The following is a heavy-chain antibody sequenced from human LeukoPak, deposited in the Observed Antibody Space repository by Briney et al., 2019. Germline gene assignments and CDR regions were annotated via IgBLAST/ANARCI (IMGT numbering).Heavy chain of an antibody. CDR2: IYYSGST. D-gene: IGHD3-9*01. CDR1: GGSVSSGSYH. J-gene: IGHJ4*02. Sequence: SETLSLTCTVSGGSVSSGSYHWSWIRQPPGKGLEYIGYIYYSGSTNYNPSLKSRVTISLDTSKNQFSLKLSSVTAADTAVYYCARQRLNRLRYFDWLLSGIIDYWGQGTLVTVSS. V-gene: IGHV4-61*01. CDR3: ARQRLNRLRYFDWLLSGIIDY.